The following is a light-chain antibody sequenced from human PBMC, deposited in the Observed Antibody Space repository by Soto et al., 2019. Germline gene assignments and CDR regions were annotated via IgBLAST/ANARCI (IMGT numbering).Light chain of an antibody. CDR1: KLGDKY. Sequence: SYELTQPPSVSVSPGQTARITCSGDKLGDKYACWYQQKPGQSPVLVIYQDSKRPSGIPERFSGSNSGNTATLTISGTQAMDEADYYCQAWDSSNYVFGTGTKLTVL. CDR2: QDS. V-gene: IGLV3-1*01. CDR3: QAWDSSNYV. J-gene: IGLJ1*01.